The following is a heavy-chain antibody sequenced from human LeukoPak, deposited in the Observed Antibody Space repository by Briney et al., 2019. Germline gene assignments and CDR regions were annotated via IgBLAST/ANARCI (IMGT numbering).Heavy chain of an antibody. V-gene: IGHV3-30*02. CDR2: IRYDGSSA. D-gene: IGHD3-10*01. Sequence: TGGSLRLSCAASGFTFSNYAMHWVRQAPGKGLEWVAYIRYDGSSAYYADFVKGRFTISRDNSKNTLYLQMHSLRAEDTAVYYCARDQAGSRHYADPWGQGTLVTVSS. CDR3: ARDQAGSRHYADP. CDR1: GFTFSNYA. J-gene: IGHJ5*02.